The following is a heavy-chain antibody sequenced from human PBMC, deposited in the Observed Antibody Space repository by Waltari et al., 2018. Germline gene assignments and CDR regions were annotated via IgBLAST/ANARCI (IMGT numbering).Heavy chain of an antibody. CDR2: IWYDGSNK. CDR3: ARDEEGYSSGYVGY. D-gene: IGHD5-18*01. J-gene: IGHJ4*02. CDR1: GFTFRSYG. V-gene: IGHV3-33*01. Sequence: QVQLVESGGGVVQPGRSLRLSCAASGFTFRSYGMHWVRQAPGKGLEWVAVIWYDGSNKYYADSVKGRFTISRDNSKNTLYLQMNSLRAEDTAVYYCARDEEGYSSGYVGYWGQGTLVTVSS.